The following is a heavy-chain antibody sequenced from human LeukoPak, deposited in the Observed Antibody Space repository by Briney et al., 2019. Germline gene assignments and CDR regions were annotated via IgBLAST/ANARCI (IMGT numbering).Heavy chain of an antibody. CDR3: ARSHYGDYVDFDY. Sequence: SETLSLTCTVSGGSISSYYWSWIRQPPGKGLEWIGYIYYSGSTNYNPSLKSRVTISVDTSKNQFSLKLSSVTAADTAVYYCARSHYGDYVDFDYWGQGTLVTVSS. V-gene: IGHV4-59*08. CDR1: GGSISSYY. CDR2: IYYSGST. D-gene: IGHD4-17*01. J-gene: IGHJ4*02.